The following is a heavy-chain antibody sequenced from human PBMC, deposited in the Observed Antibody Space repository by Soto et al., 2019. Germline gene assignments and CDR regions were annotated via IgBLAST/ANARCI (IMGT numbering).Heavy chain of an antibody. V-gene: IGHV1-69*06. CDR3: ARDRATVTHHAFDI. J-gene: IGHJ3*02. Sequence: QVQLVQSGAEVKKPGSSVKVSCKASGGTFSSYAISWVRQAPGQGLEWMGGIIPIFGTANYAQKFQGRVTTTADKSTRTAYMSLSSLRSEDTAVYYCARDRATVTHHAFDIWGQGTMVTVSS. D-gene: IGHD4-17*01. CDR1: GGTFSSYA. CDR2: IIPIFGTA.